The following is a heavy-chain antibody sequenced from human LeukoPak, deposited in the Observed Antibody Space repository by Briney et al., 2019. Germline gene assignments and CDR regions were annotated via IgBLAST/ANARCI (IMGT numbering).Heavy chain of an antibody. CDR2: IFDIRDT. V-gene: IGHV4-59*08. D-gene: IGHD2-2*01. CDR3: ARLPPAPYWLDP. CDR1: GGSISNNY. Sequence: SETLSLTCTVSGGSISNNYWSWLRQPPGKGLEWIGYIFDIRDTNYLPSLKSRVTMSVDTSKNQFSLKLSSVTAADAAVYYCARLPPAPYWLDPWGQGTLVTVSS. J-gene: IGHJ5*02.